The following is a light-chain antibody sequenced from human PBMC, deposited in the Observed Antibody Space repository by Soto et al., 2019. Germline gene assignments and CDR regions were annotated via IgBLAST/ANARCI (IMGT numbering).Light chain of an antibody. J-gene: IGKJ1*01. CDR1: QSVSSSY. CDR3: QQYGSSLWT. CDR2: GAS. Sequence: EIVLTQSPGTLSLSPGERATLSCRASQSVSSSYLAWYQQKPGQAPRLLIYGASSRATGITDRFSGSGSGTYFTLPISRLEPEDFAVYYCQQYGSSLWTFGQGTKVEIK. V-gene: IGKV3-20*01.